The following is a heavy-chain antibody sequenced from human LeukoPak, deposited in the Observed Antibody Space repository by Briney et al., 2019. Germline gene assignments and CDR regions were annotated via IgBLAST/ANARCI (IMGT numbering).Heavy chain of an antibody. CDR3: ARDWPGYNSSWYYAFDI. D-gene: IGHD6-13*01. CDR1: GFTFSSYS. Sequence: PGGSLRLSRAASGFTFSSYSMNSVRQAPGKGLEWVSYISSSSSTIYYADSVKGRFTISRDNAKNSLYLQMNSLRAEDTAVYYCARDWPGYNSSWYYAFDICGQGTMVTVSS. J-gene: IGHJ3*02. V-gene: IGHV3-48*01. CDR2: ISSSSSTI.